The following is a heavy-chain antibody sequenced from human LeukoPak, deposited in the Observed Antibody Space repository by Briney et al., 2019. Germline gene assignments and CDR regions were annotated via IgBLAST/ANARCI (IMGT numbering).Heavy chain of an antibody. CDR2: ISGSGGST. CDR3: AKDRGVVISHYDY. V-gene: IGHV3-23*01. CDR1: GFTFSSYA. J-gene: IGHJ4*02. D-gene: IGHD3-3*01. Sequence: PGGSLRLSCAASGFTFSSYAMSWVRQAPGKGLDWVSAISGSGGSTYYADSVKGRFTISRDNSKNTLYLQMNSLRAEDTAVYYCAKDRGVVISHYDYWGQGTLVTVSS.